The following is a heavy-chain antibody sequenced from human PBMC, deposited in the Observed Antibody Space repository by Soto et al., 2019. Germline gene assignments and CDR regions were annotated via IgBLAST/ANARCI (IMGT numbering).Heavy chain of an antibody. D-gene: IGHD1-20*01. CDR3: ASLTEQPYYYYMDV. J-gene: IGHJ6*03. Sequence: ASVKLSCTASGGTFRSYTISWARQAPGQGLEWMGRIIPILGIANYAQKFQGRVTITADKSTSTAYMELSSLRSEDTAVYYCASLTEQPYYYYMDVWGKGTTVTVSS. CDR1: GGTFRSYT. CDR2: IIPILGIA. V-gene: IGHV1-69*02.